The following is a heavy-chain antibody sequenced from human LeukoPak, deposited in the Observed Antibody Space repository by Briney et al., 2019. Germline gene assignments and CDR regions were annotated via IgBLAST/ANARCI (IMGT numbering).Heavy chain of an antibody. J-gene: IGHJ5*02. Sequence: PGGSLRLSCAASGFTFSSYGMHWVRQAPGKGLEWVAVIWYDGSNKYYADSVKGRFTISRDSSKNTLYLQMNSLRAEDTAVYYCARDRTYWYFDPWGQGTQVTVVS. CDR1: GFTFSSYG. CDR2: IWYDGSNK. CDR3: ARDRTYWYFDP. V-gene: IGHV3-33*01. D-gene: IGHD2-8*02.